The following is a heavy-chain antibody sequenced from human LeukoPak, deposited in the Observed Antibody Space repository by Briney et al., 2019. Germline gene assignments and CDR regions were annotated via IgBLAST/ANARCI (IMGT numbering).Heavy chain of an antibody. CDR1: RFTFSSYA. Sequence: GGSLRLSCAASRFTFSSYAMSWVRQAPGKGVEWGSAISGSGGITYYADSVKGRFTISRDNSKNTLYLQMNSLRAEDTAVYYCAKEGYSSSWNADFDYWGQGTLVIVSS. CDR2: ISGSGGIT. V-gene: IGHV3-23*01. J-gene: IGHJ4*02. CDR3: AKEGYSSSWNADFDY. D-gene: IGHD6-13*01.